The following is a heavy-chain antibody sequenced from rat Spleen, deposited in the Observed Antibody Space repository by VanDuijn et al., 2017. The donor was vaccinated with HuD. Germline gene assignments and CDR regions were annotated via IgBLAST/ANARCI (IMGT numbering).Heavy chain of an antibody. D-gene: IGHD1-6*01. CDR1: GFTFSDYG. CDR2: ISYGDRSGHSST. CDR3: ARRHYGYTDYFDY. V-gene: IGHV5-29*01. Sequence: EVQLVESGGGLVQPGRSLKLSCAASGFTFSDYGMAWVRQGPTKGLEWVATISYGDRSGHSSTYYRDSVKGRFTISRDNAKSPLSLQMDSLRSEDTATYYCARRHYGYTDYFDYWGQGVMVTVSS. J-gene: IGHJ2*01.